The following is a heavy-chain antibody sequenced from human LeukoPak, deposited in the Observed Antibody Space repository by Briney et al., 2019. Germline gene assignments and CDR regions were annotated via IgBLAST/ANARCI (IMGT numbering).Heavy chain of an antibody. Sequence: GGSLRLSCAASGFTFSSYWMHWVRQAPGKGLVWVSRINSDGSSTTYADSVKGRFTISRDNAKNTLYLQMNSLRAEDTAVYYCARMVYGGNLRAFDIWGQGTMVTVSS. V-gene: IGHV3-74*01. CDR3: ARMVYGGNLRAFDI. CDR1: GFTFSSYW. D-gene: IGHD4-23*01. J-gene: IGHJ3*02. CDR2: INSDGSST.